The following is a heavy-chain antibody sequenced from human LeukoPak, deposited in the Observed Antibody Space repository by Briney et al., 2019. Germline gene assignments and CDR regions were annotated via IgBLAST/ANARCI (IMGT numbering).Heavy chain of an antibody. CDR3: AKSLYPDAFDI. CDR1: GFTFRSHD. CDR2: VRFDGSDK. J-gene: IGHJ3*02. Sequence: GGSLRLSCAASGFTFRSHDMHWVRQAPGKGLEWVTFVRFDGSDKNYADSVKGRFTISRDNSKNTLSLRMIRLRAEDTAVYYCAKSLYPDAFDIWGQGTMVTVS. V-gene: IGHV3-30*02. D-gene: IGHD2-8*01.